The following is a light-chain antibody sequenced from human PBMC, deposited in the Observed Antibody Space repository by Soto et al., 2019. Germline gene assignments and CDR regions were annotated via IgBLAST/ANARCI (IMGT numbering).Light chain of an antibody. J-gene: IGKJ1*01. V-gene: IGKV2-24*01. CDR1: QNLVYSYGNTY. Sequence: EIVLTQTPLSSPVTLGQPASISCRSSQNLVYSYGNTYLSWVQQRPGQPPRLLIYQVSNRFSGVPARFSGSGAGTDFTLTISRVEAEDVGISSCVQFSHFPRTFGQGTKVEIK. CDR2: QVS. CDR3: VQFSHFPRT.